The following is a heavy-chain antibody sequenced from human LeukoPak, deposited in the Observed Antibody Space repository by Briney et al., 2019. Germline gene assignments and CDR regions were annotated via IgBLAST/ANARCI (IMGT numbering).Heavy chain of an antibody. CDR1: GYTFSGYG. J-gene: IGHJ4*02. D-gene: IGHD1-26*01. CDR3: ARDQRNSGSYRFEY. V-gene: IGHV1-18*01. CDR2: IIGNNGNT. Sequence: GASVKVSCKTSGYTFSGYGISWVRQAPGQGLEWMGWIIGNNGNTNYAPSLQGRVTMTTDTSTNTVYMELTSLKSDDTAVYYCARDQRNSGSYRFEYWGQGTPVTVSS.